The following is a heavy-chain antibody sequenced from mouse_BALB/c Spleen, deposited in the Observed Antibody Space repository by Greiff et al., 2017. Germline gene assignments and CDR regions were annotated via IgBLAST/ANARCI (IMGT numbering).Heavy chain of an antibody. Sequence: DVQLQESGAELVRPGALVKLSCKASGFNIKDYYMHWVKQRPEQGLEWIGWIDPENGNTIYDPKFQGKASITADTSSNTAYLQLSSLTSEDTAVYYCARGYHLDYWGQGTTLTVSS. D-gene: IGHD2-2*01. CDR3: ARGYHLDY. CDR2: IDPENGNT. J-gene: IGHJ2*01. V-gene: IGHV14-1*02. CDR1: GFNIKDYY.